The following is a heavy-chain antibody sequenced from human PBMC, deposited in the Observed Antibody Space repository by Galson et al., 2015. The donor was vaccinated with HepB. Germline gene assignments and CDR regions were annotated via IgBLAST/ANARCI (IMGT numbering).Heavy chain of an antibody. V-gene: IGHV1-8*01. CDR3: ARGTSYYYGSGSYYED. D-gene: IGHD3-10*01. J-gene: IGHJ4*02. Sequence: SVKVSCKASGYTFTSYDINWVRQATGQGLEWMGWMNPNSGNTGYAQKFQGRVTITRNTSISTAYMELSSLRSEDTAVYYCARGTSYYYGSGSYYEDWGQGTLVTVSS. CDR1: GYTFTSYD. CDR2: MNPNSGNT.